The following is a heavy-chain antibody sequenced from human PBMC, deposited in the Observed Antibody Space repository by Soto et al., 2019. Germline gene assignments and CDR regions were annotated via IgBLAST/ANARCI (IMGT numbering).Heavy chain of an antibody. CDR1: GLPCNASG. D-gene: IGHD7-27*01. CDR3: ARDKGTNCLDT. V-gene: IGHV3-33*01. Sequence: QAQLEELGGGVVQPGRSLRLSCAASGLPCNASGMHWVRQAPGKGLALLAMIWSDGSKEYYADSVKGRFTITRDNSKNMIFLQMDSLRAEDTAFYYCARDKGTNCLDTWGQGNMVTVSS. J-gene: IGHJ5*02. CDR2: IWSDGSKE.